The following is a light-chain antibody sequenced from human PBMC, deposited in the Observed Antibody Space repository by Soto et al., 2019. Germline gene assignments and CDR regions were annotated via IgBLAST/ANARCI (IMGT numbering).Light chain of an antibody. Sequence: EIVLTQSPDTLSLSPGERATLSCRASQSVRSSLAWYQQKPGQAPRLLIYDASNRTTGIPARFSGSGSGTDFTLPISSLDPEDFAVYYCQQRSNWPPEVTFGPGTKVDIK. CDR2: DAS. J-gene: IGKJ3*01. CDR1: QSVRSS. V-gene: IGKV3-11*01. CDR3: QQRSNWPPEVT.